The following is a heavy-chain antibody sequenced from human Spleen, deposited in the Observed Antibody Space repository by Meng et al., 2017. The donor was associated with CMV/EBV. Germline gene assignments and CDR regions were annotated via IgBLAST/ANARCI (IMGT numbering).Heavy chain of an antibody. V-gene: IGHV4-38-2*02. CDR3: ARDNGVVPAAMVDYYYYYGMDV. CDR1: GYSISSGYY. Sequence: SETLSLTCTVSGYSISSGYYWGWIRQPPGKGLEWIGSIYQSGNTFYNPSLKSRVTISVDTSKNQFSLKLSSVTAADTAVYYCARDNGVVPAAMVDYYYYYGMDVWGQGTTVTVSS. D-gene: IGHD2-2*01. J-gene: IGHJ6*02. CDR2: IYQSGNT.